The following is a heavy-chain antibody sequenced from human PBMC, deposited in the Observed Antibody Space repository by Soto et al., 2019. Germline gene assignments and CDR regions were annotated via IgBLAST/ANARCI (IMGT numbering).Heavy chain of an antibody. Sequence: GASVKVSCKASGYTFTSYGISWVRQAPGQGLEWMGWISAYNGNTNYAQKLQGRVTMTTDTSTSTAYMELRSLRSDDTAVYYCARDAVLMVYATGLDYWGQGTLVTVS. CDR3: ARDAVLMVYATGLDY. D-gene: IGHD2-8*01. V-gene: IGHV1-18*01. CDR2: ISAYNGNT. J-gene: IGHJ4*02. CDR1: GYTFTSYG.